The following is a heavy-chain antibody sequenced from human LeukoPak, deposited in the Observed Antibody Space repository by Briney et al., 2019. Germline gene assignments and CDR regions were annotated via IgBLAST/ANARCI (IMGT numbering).Heavy chain of an antibody. CDR1: GGSLRSYY. J-gene: IGHJ4*02. CDR2: IYYSGST. D-gene: IGHD5-18*01. V-gene: IGHV4-59*01. CDR3: ARSLRGYSYGPPFDY. Sequence: SETLSLTCTVSGGSLRSYYWSWLRQPPGKGLEWIGYIYYSGSTNYNPSLKSRVTISVDTSKNQFSLKLSSVTAADTAVYYCARSLRGYSYGPPFDYWGQGTLVTVSS.